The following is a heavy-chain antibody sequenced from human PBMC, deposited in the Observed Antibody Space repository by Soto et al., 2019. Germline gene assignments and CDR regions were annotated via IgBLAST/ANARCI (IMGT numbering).Heavy chain of an antibody. CDR2: IKSKTDGGTT. CDR3: TREGPYSSSWYLRRLNGMDV. D-gene: IGHD6-13*01. CDR1: GFTFSNAW. J-gene: IGHJ6*02. V-gene: IGHV3-15*07. Sequence: PGGSLRLSCAASGFTFSNAWINWVRQAPGKGLEWVGRIKSKTDGGTTEYAAAVKGRFNISRDDSKSIAYLQMNSLKTEDTAVYYCTREGPYSSSWYLRRLNGMDVWGQGTTVTVSS.